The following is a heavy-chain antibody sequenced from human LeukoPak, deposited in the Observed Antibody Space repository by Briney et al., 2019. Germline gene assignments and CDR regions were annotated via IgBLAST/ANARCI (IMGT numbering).Heavy chain of an antibody. J-gene: IGHJ3*01. CDR3: ARPEISMVIRGSCALDV. V-gene: IGHV3-74*01. CDR1: GFTFGSHW. CDR2: MNGEGSSI. D-gene: IGHD2-21*01. Sequence: GGSLRLSCAASGFTFGSHWMHWVRQEPGKGLVWVARMNGEGSSINYADSVRGRFTISRDNAKNMLYLEMNSLRVEDTALYYCARPEISMVIRGSCALDVWGQGTMVTVSS.